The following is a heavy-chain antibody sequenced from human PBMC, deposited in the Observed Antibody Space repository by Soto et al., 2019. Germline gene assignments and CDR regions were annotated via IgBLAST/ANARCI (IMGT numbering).Heavy chain of an antibody. CDR3: ARESRYCSGGSCYFLPGIDY. D-gene: IGHD2-15*01. Sequence: QVQLVQSGAEVKKPGSSVKVSCKASGGTFSSYAISWVRQAPGQGLEWMGGISPIFGTANYAQKFQGRVTITADASTSKAYMELSSLRSEDTAVYYCARESRYCSGGSCYFLPGIDYWGQGTLVTVSS. V-gene: IGHV1-69*12. CDR2: ISPIFGTA. CDR1: GGTFSSYA. J-gene: IGHJ4*02.